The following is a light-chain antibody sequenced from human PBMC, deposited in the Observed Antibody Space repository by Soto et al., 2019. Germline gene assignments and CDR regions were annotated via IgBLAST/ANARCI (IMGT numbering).Light chain of an antibody. CDR3: LQDYNYPLT. J-gene: IGKJ4*01. V-gene: IGKV1-6*01. CDR1: QGIRND. Sequence: IQMTQSPSSLSASVGDRVTITCRASQGIRNDLGWYQQKPGKAPKLLIYAASSLQSGVPSRFSGSGSGTXXXXXXXXLQPEDFATYYCLQDYNYPLTFGGGTKVDIK. CDR2: AAS.